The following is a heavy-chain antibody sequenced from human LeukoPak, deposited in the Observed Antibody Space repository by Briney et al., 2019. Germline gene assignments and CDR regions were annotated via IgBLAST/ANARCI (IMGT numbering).Heavy chain of an antibody. Sequence: GGSRRLSCAASGFTFDDYAMHWVRQVPGKGLEWVSLIYGDGASTYYADSVKGRFTISRDNAKNSLYLQMNSLRAEDSALYYCARDMSPVGGRLYYFDYWGQGTLVTVSS. V-gene: IGHV3-43*02. D-gene: IGHD3-16*01. CDR1: GFTFDDYA. CDR2: IYGDGAST. CDR3: ARDMSPVGGRLYYFDY. J-gene: IGHJ4*02.